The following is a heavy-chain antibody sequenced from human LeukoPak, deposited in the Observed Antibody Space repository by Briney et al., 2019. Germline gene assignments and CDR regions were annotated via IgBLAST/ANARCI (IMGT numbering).Heavy chain of an antibody. CDR1: GYIFTNYW. J-gene: IGHJ4*02. CDR2: IYPGDSDT. D-gene: IGHD3-10*01. V-gene: IGHV5-51*01. CDR3: ARQSSSLGPFDY. Sequence: GESLKISCNLSGYIFTNYWIGWVRQVPGKGPEWMGIIYPGDSDTKYSPSFQGQVTISVDKSITTAYLQWSSLKASDTALYYCARQSSSLGPFDYWGQGTLVTVSS.